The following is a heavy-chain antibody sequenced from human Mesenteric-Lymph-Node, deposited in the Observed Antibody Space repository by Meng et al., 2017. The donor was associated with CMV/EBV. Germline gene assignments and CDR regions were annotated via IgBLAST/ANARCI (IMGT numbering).Heavy chain of an antibody. CDR3: ARAPPDIVVVPAAIRWGDYYYYGMDV. CDR2: MNPNSGNT. J-gene: IGHJ6*02. Sequence: ASVKVSCKASGYTFTSYGISWVRQATGQGLEWMGWMNPNSGNTGYAQKFQGRVTMTRNTSISTAYMELSSLRSEDTAVYYCARAPPDIVVVPAAIRWGDYYYYGMDVWGQGTAVTVSS. CDR1: GYTFTSYG. V-gene: IGHV1-8*02. D-gene: IGHD2-2*02.